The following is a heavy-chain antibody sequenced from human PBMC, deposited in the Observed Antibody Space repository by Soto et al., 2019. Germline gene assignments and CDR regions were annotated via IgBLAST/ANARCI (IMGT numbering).Heavy chain of an antibody. Sequence: SETLSLTCTVSGGSISSSSYYWGWIRQPPGKGLEWIGSIYYSGSTYYNPSLKSRVTISVDTSKNQFSLKLSSVTAADTAVYYCARQSPAPDYYDSSGFDYWGQGTLVTVSS. CDR2: IYYSGST. D-gene: IGHD3-22*01. CDR1: GGSISSSSYY. V-gene: IGHV4-39*01. CDR3: ARQSPAPDYYDSSGFDY. J-gene: IGHJ4*02.